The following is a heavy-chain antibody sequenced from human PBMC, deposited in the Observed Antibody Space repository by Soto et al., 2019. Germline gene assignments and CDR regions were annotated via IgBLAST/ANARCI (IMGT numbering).Heavy chain of an antibody. CDR2: IYWDDDK. V-gene: IGHV2-5*02. D-gene: IGHD7-27*01. CDR3: AHNTHRLTVDAFDI. Sequence: QITLKESGPTLVKPTQTLTLTCTFSGFSLSTSGVGVGWIRQPPGKALEWLALIYWDDDKRYSPSLKSRLTITKDTSTIQVVLTRSNMDPVDTATYYGAHNTHRLTVDAFDIWGQGTMVTVSS. J-gene: IGHJ3*02. CDR1: GFSLSTSGVG.